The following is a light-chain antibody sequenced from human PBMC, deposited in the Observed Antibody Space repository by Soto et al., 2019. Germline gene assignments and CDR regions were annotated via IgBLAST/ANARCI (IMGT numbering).Light chain of an antibody. CDR1: QSISSY. CDR2: AAS. J-gene: IGKJ1*01. Sequence: DIQMTQSPSSLSASVGDRVIITCRASQSISSYLNWYQQKPGKAPKLLIYAASSLQSGVPSRFSGSGSGTDFSLTISRLEPEDFAVYYCQQYGSFSWTFGQGTKVDIK. V-gene: IGKV1-39*01. CDR3: QQYGSFSWT.